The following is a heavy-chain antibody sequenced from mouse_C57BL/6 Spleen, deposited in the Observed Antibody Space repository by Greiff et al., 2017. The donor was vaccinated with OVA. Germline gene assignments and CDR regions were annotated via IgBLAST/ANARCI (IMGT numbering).Heavy chain of an antibody. Sequence: VKLVESDAELVKPGASVKISCKVSGYTFTDHTIHWMKQRPEQGLEWIGYIYPRDGSTKYNEKFKGKATLTADKSSSTAYMQLNSLTSEDSAVYFCARSRFHSNYEAWFAYWGQGTLVTVSA. J-gene: IGHJ3*01. CDR3: ARSRFHSNYEAWFAY. D-gene: IGHD2-5*01. CDR2: IYPRDGST. V-gene: IGHV1-78*01. CDR1: GYTFTDHT.